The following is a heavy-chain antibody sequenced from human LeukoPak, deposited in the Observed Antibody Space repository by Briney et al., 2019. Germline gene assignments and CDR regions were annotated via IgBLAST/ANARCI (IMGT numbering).Heavy chain of an antibody. CDR2: IYYSGST. J-gene: IGHJ1*01. D-gene: IGHD4-23*01. V-gene: IGHV4-39*01. CDR3: ARQSHYGGNSFSEYFQH. CDR1: GGSISSSTYY. Sequence: SETLSLTCTVSGGSISSSTYYWGWIRQPPGKGLEWIGSIYYSGSTYYNPSLKSRVTISVDTSKNQFSLKLSSVTAADTAVYYCARQSHYGGNSFSEYFQHWGQGTLVTVSS.